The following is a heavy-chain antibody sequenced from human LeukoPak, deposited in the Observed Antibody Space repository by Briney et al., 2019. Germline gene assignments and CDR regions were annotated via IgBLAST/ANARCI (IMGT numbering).Heavy chain of an antibody. J-gene: IGHJ4*02. CDR2: IYSGGST. V-gene: IGHV3-53*01. CDR1: GFTVSSNY. CDR3: AKYRAYYLDY. Sequence: GGSLRLSCAASGFTVSSNYMSWVRQAPGKGLEWVSVIYSGGSTYYADSVKGRFTISRDNSKNTLYLQMNSLRAEDTAVYFCAKYRAYYLDYWGQGALVTVSS. D-gene: IGHD5-18*01.